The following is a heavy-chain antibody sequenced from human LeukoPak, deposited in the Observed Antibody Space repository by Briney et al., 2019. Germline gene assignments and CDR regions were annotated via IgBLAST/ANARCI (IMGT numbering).Heavy chain of an antibody. V-gene: IGHV4-39*01. D-gene: IGHD3-3*01. J-gene: IGHJ4*02. CDR1: GGSISSSSYY. Sequence: SETLSLTCTVSGGSISSSSYYWGWIRQPPGKGLEWIGSIYYSGSTYYNPSLKSRVTISVDTSKNQFSLKLSSVTAADTAVCYCARRSITIFGVVKRDYWGQGTLVTVSS. CDR2: IYYSGST. CDR3: ARRSITIFGVVKRDY.